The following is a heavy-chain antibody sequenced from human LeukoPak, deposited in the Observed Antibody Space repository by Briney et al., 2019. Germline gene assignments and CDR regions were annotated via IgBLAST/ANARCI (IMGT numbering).Heavy chain of an antibody. CDR1: GFTFSSYA. J-gene: IGHJ6*03. CDR2: ISYDGSNK. Sequence: GGSLRLSCAASGFTFSSYAMHWVRQAPGKGLEWVAVISYDGSNKYYADSVKGRFTISRDNSKNTLYLQMNSLRPEDTAVYYCARGPSSSFYMDVWGKGTTVTISS. V-gene: IGHV3-30*04. CDR3: ARGPSSSFYMDV.